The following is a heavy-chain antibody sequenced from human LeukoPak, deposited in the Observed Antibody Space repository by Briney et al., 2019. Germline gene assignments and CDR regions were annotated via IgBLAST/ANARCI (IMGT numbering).Heavy chain of an antibody. CDR2: IRSKANSYAT. CDR3: TSINYDILTGYYY. Sequence: QPGGSLRLSCAASGFTFSGPAMHWVRQASGKGLEWVGRIRSKANSYATAYAASVKGRFTISRDDSKNTAYLQMNSLKTEDTAVYYCTSINYDILTGYYYWGQGTLVTVSS. V-gene: IGHV3-73*01. D-gene: IGHD3-9*01. CDR1: GFTFSGPA. J-gene: IGHJ4*02.